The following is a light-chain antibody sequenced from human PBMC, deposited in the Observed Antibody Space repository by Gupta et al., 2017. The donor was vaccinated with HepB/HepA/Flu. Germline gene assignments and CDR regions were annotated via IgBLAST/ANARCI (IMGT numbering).Light chain of an antibody. J-gene: IGLJ2*01. CDR2: DVN. V-gene: IGLV2-14*03. CDR1: SSDVGGYNY. Sequence: QSALTQPASVSGSPGPSITISCTGTSSDVGGYNYVSWYQQHPGKAPKLIIYDVNNRPSGVSSRFSGSGSGNTASLTLSGLQAEDEADYYCSSYTSSNTFLFGGGTKLTVL. CDR3: SSYTSSNTFL.